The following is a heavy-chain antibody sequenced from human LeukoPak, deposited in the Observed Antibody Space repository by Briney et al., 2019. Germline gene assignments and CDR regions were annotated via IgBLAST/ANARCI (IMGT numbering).Heavy chain of an antibody. V-gene: IGHV1-2*02. D-gene: IGHD4-17*01. CDR3: ARERSDGEYVGETFDY. Sequence: ASVKVSCKASGYTFTGYYMHWVRQAPGQGLEWMGWINPNSGGTNYAQKFQGRVTMTRDTSISTAYMELSRLRSDDTAVYYCARERSDGEYVGETFDYWGQGTLVTVSS. CDR1: GYTFTGYY. J-gene: IGHJ4*02. CDR2: INPNSGGT.